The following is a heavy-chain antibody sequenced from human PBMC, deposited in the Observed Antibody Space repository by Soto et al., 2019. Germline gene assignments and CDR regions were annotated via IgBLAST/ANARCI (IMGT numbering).Heavy chain of an antibody. CDR3: TTDRAAAGVYYYYGMDV. CDR2: MKSKTDGGTT. D-gene: IGHD6-13*01. CDR1: EFNVINPW. Sequence: GSQRLAWTSSEFNVINPWMSWFRQAPGNGVEWVGRMKSKTDGGTTDYAAPVKGRFTISRDDSKNTLYLQMNSLKTEDTAVYYCTTDRAAAGVYYYYGMDVWGQGTTVTV. V-gene: IGHV3-15*01. J-gene: IGHJ6*02.